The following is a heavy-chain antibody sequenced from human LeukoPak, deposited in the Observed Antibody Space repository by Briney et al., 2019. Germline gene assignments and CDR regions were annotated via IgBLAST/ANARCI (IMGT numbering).Heavy chain of an antibody. CDR3: ARLTGGYSSSWYYFDY. CDR2: IYYSGST. V-gene: IGHV4-59*08. D-gene: IGHD6-13*01. CDR1: GGSISSYY. Sequence: SETLSLTCTVSGGSISSYYWSWIRQPPGKGLEWIGYIYYSGSTNYNPSLKSRVTISVDTPKNQFSLKLSSVTAADTAVYYCARLTGGYSSSWYYFDYWGQGTLVTVSS. J-gene: IGHJ4*02.